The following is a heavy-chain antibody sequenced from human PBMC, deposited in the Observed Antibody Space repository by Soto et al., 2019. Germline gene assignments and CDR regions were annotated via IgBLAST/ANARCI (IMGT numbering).Heavy chain of an antibody. V-gene: IGHV3-30*18. J-gene: IGHJ4*02. D-gene: IGHD2-21*01. Sequence: QVQLVESGGGVVQPGRSLRLSCAASGFTFSSYGMHWVRQAPGKGLEWVAVISYDGSNKYYADSVKGRFTISRDNSKNTLYLQMNSLRAEDTAVYYCAKDGEVAPDQWGQGTLVTVSS. CDR3: AKDGEVAPDQ. CDR1: GFTFSSYG. CDR2: ISYDGSNK.